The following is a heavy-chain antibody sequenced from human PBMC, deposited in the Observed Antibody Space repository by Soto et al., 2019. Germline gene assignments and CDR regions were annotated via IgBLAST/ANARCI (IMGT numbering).Heavy chain of an antibody. J-gene: IGHJ4*02. CDR2: ISYDGSNK. CDR3: AEGTHHYSSVVVAATAFDY. V-gene: IGHV3-30*18. D-gene: IGHD2-15*01. CDR1: GFTFSSYG. Sequence: GGSLRLSCAASGFTFSSYGMHWVRQAPGKGLEWVAVISYDGSNKYYADSVKGRFTISRDNSKNTLYLQMNSLRAEDTAVYYCAEGTHHYSSVVVAATAFDYWGQGTLVTVSS.